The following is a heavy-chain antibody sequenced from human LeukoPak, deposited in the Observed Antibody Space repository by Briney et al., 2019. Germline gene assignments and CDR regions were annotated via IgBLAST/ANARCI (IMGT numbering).Heavy chain of an antibody. CDR1: GGTFSSYA. CDR3: ARDRAPFGIVGATAGY. Sequence: GSSVKVSCKASGGTFSSYAISWVRQAPGQGLEWMGRIIPILGIANYAQKFQGRVTITADKSTSTAYMELSSLRSEDTAVYYCARDRAPFGIVGATAGYWGQGTLVTVSS. D-gene: IGHD1-26*01. CDR2: IIPILGIA. J-gene: IGHJ4*02. V-gene: IGHV1-69*04.